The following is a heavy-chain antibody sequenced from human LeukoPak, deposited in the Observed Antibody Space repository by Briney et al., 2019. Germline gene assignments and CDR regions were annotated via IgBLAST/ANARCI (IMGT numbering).Heavy chain of an antibody. Sequence: GGSLRLYCAASGFTFSSCGMHWLRQAPGKGLEGVAVIWYDGSNKYYADSVKGRFTISRDNSKNTLYLQMNSLRAEDTAVYYCAKYCSSTSCYVGLDYWGQGTLVTVSS. J-gene: IGHJ4*02. CDR3: AKYCSSTSCYVGLDY. CDR2: IWYDGSNK. V-gene: IGHV3-33*06. D-gene: IGHD2-2*01. CDR1: GFTFSSCG.